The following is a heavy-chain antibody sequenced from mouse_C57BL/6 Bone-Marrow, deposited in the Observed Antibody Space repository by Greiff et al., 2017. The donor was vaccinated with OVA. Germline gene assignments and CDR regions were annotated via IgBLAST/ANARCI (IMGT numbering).Heavy chain of an antibody. D-gene: IGHD2-2*01. CDR3: ARGLDDY. J-gene: IGHJ2*01. V-gene: IGHV3-6*01. Sequence: EVKLQESGPGLVKPSQSLSLTCSVTGYSITSGYYWNWIRQFPGNKLEWMGYISYDGSNNYNPSLKNRISITRDTSKNQFFLKLNSVTTEDTATYYCARGLDDYWGQGTTLTVSS. CDR1: GYSITSGYY. CDR2: ISYDGSN.